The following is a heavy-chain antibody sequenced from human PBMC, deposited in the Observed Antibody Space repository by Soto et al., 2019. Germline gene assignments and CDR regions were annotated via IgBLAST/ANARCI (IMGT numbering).Heavy chain of an antibody. CDR1: GGSISSYY. J-gene: IGHJ6*02. D-gene: IGHD3-16*01. V-gene: IGHV4-59*01. CDR2: IYYSGST. Sequence: SETLSLTCTVSGGSISSYYWSWIRQPPGKGLEWIGYIYYSGSTNYNPSLKSRVTISVDTSKNQFSLKLSSVTAADTAVYYCERAQGVYGMDVWGQGTTVTVSS. CDR3: ERAQGVYGMDV.